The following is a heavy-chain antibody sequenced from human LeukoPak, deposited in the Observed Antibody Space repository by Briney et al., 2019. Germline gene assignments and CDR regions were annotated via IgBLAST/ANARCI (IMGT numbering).Heavy chain of an antibody. V-gene: IGHV1-8*01. CDR3: ARVPGYSSGWFPRAECFQH. Sequence: ASVKVSCKASGYTFTSYDINWVRQATGQGLEWMGWMNPNSGNTGYAQKFQGRVTMTRNTSISTAYMELSSLRSEDTAVYYCARVPGYSSGWFPRAECFQHWGQGTLVTVSS. CDR1: GYTFTSYD. CDR2: MNPNSGNT. D-gene: IGHD6-19*01. J-gene: IGHJ1*01.